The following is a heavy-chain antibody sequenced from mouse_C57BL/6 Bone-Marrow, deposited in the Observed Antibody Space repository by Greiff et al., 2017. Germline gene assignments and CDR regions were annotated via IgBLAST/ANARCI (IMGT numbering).Heavy chain of an antibody. D-gene: IGHD1-1*01. CDR1: GYTFTSYW. Sequence: VQLQQPGTELVKPGASVKLSCKASGYTFTSYWMTWVKQRPGQGLEWIGNINPSNGGTNYNEKFKSKATLTVDKSSSTAYMQLSSLTSEDSAVYYCARSGDYYGSSAYAMDYWGQGTSVTVSS. V-gene: IGHV1-53*01. CDR3: ARSGDYYGSSAYAMDY. CDR2: INPSNGGT. J-gene: IGHJ4*01.